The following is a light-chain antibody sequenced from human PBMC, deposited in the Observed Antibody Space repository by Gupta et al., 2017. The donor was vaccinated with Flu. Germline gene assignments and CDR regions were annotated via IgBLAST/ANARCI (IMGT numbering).Light chain of an antibody. Sequence: EIVLTQSPATLSLSPGERATLSCRASQSVSSYLAWYQQKPGQAPRLLIYDASNRANGIPARFSGSGSGTDFTLTSSSREPEDFAVYYWQQRSNWYTFGQGTKLEIK. J-gene: IGKJ2*01. CDR3: QQRSNWYT. CDR2: DAS. V-gene: IGKV3-11*01. CDR1: QSVSSY.